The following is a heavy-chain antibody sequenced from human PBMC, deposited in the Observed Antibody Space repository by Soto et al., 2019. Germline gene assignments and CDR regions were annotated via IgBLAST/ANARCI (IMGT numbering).Heavy chain of an antibody. J-gene: IGHJ4*02. Sequence: VGSLRLSCAASGFSFVSHGMHWVRQAAGKGLEWVAVIWNDGSDKYYADSVKGRLVISRDNMNNILYLQMNSLRAEDTAVYYCARDYDTIFGIDHWGQGTLVTVSS. V-gene: IGHV3-33*01. D-gene: IGHD3-3*01. CDR2: IWNDGSDK. CDR1: GFSFVSHG. CDR3: ARDYDTIFGIDH.